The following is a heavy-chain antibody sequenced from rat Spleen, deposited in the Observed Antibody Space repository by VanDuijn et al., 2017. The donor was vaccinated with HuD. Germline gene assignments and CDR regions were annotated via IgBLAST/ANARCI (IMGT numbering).Heavy chain of an antibody. Sequence: EVQLVESGGGLVQPGRSMKLSCAASGFTFNNYDMAWVRQAPAKSLEWVASISPSGGGTYYRDSVKGRFTVSRDNARGTQYLQMDSLRSEDTATYYCARQDTSGYSNWFTYWGQGTLVTVSS. V-gene: IGHV5-25*01. CDR2: ISPSGGGT. CDR3: ARQDTSGYSNWFTY. D-gene: IGHD4-3*01. CDR1: GFTFNNYD. J-gene: IGHJ3*01.